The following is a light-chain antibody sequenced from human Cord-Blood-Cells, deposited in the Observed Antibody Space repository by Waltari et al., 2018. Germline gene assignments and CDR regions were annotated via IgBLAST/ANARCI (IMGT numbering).Light chain of an antibody. J-gene: IGLJ2*01. CDR1: RSDVGSYNL. CDR3: CSYAGSSTVV. Sequence: QSALTQPASVSGSPGQSIPISCTGTRSDVGSYNLVSWYQQNPGKAPKLMIYEVIKRPSGVSNRFSASKAGNTASLTISGLQAEDEADYYCCSYAGSSTVVVGGGTKLTVL. CDR2: EVI. V-gene: IGLV2-23*02.